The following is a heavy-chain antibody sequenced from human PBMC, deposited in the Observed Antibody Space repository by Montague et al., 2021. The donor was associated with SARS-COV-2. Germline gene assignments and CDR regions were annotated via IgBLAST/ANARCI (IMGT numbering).Heavy chain of an antibody. J-gene: IGHJ4*02. Sequence: SVKVSCKASGGIFRTYAISWVRQAPGQGLEWMGGLVPLTGRAHYAQKFQGRVTITADESTSTAYMELNSLRSDDTAVFYCASGYCTVANCFGGTYYFDDWGQGTLVTVS. D-gene: IGHD2-8*02. CDR1: GGIFRTYA. CDR2: LVPLTGRA. CDR3: ASGYCTVANCFGGTYYFDD. V-gene: IGHV1-69*13.